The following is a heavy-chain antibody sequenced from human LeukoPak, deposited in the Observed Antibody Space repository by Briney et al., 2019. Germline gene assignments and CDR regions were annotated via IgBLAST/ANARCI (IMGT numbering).Heavy chain of an antibody. CDR3: AIFHEPIAVAGTGFDY. CDR1: GFTFSSYA. CDR2: ISGSGGST. Sequence: PGGSLRLSCAASGFTFSSYAMSWVRQAPGKGLEWVSAISGSGGSTYYADSVKGRFTISRDNSKNTLYLQMNSLRAEDTAVYYCAIFHEPIAVAGTGFDYWGQGTLVTVSS. V-gene: IGHV3-23*01. J-gene: IGHJ4*02. D-gene: IGHD6-19*01.